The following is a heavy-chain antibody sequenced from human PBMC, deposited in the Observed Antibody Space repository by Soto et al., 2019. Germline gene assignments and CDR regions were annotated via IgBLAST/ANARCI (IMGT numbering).Heavy chain of an antibody. V-gene: IGHV6-1*01. D-gene: IGHD2-2*01. Sequence: QVQLQQSGPGLVKTSQTLSLTCAISGDSVSSNDATWDWIRQSPSRGLEWLGRTYYRSQWYIDYAVSVKSGITTNPAPTNYLPSLQLNSVTRDATGVYYCVRLVGTSWLDSWGPGTLVTVSS. CDR3: VRLVGTSWLDS. J-gene: IGHJ5*01. CDR1: GDSVSSNDAT. CDR2: TYYRSQWYI.